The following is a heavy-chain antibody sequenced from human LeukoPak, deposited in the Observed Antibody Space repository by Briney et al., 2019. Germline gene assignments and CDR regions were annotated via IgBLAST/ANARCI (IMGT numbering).Heavy chain of an antibody. V-gene: IGHV3-21*01. D-gene: IGHD3-3*01. CDR2: ISSSSSYI. CDR3: ARGITIFGVVTFDY. CDR1: GFTFSSYS. Sequence: GGSLRLSCAASGFTFSSYSMNWVRQAPGKGLEWVSSISSSSSYIYYADSVKGRFTISRDNAKNSLYLQMNSLRAEDTAEYYCARGITIFGVVTFDYWGQGTLVTVSS. J-gene: IGHJ4*02.